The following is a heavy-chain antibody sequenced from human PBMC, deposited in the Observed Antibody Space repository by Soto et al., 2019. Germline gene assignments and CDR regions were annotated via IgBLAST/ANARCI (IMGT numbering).Heavy chain of an antibody. CDR2: IYYSGST. J-gene: IGHJ3*02. D-gene: IGHD2-21*02. V-gene: IGHV4-59*01. CDR3: ARGPRCGGDCYDAFDI. CDR1: GGSISSYY. Sequence: PSETLSLTCTVSGGSISSYYWSWIRQPPGKGLEWIGYIYYSGSTNYNPSLKSRVTISVDTSKNQFSLKLSSVTAADTAVYYCARGPRCGGDCYDAFDIWGQGTMGTVSS.